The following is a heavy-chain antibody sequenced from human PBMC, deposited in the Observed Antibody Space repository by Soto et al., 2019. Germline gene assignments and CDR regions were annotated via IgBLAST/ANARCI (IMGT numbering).Heavy chain of an antibody. CDR1: GGPFSGYY. Sequence: PSETLSLTCAVYGGPFSGYYWSWIRQPPGKGLEWIGEINHSGSTNYNPSLKSRVTISVDTSKNQFSLKLSSVTAADTAVYYCVRGGRIRTVTTSGSWFDPWGQGTLVTVSS. CDR2: INHSGST. D-gene: IGHD4-4*01. J-gene: IGHJ5*02. CDR3: VRGGRIRTVTTSGSWFDP. V-gene: IGHV4-34*01.